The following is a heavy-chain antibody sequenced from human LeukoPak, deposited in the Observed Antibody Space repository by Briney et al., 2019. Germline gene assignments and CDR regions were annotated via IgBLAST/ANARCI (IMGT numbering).Heavy chain of an antibody. D-gene: IGHD3-10*01. V-gene: IGHV4-38-2*02. CDR1: GYSISSGYY. J-gene: IGHJ6*03. CDR3: ARGGGYYYYMDV. Sequence: PSETLSLTCTVSGYSISSGYYWGWIRQPPGKGLEWIGEINHSGSTNYNPSLKSRVTISVDTSKNQFSLKLSSVTAADTAVYYCARGGGYYYYMDVWGKGTTVTVSS. CDR2: INHSGST.